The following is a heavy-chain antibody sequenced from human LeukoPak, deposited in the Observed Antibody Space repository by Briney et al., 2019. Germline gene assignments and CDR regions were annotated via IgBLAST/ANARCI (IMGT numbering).Heavy chain of an antibody. CDR1: GGSISSGDYY. CDR3: ARHSLTEDYFDY. J-gene: IGHJ4*02. V-gene: IGHV4-30-2*01. CDR2: IYHSGST. Sequence: SQTLSLTCTVSGGSISSGDYYWSWIRQPPGKGLEWIGYIYHSGSTYYNPSLKSRVTISVDRSKNQFSLKLSSVTAADTAVYYCARHSLTEDYFDYWGQGTLVTVSS. D-gene: IGHD7-27*01.